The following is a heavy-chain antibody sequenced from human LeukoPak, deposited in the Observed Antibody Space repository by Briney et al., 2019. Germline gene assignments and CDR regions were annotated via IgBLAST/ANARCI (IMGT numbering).Heavy chain of an antibody. J-gene: IGHJ5*02. CDR3: ASLNYYDSTGSRVDP. CDR2: IIPVLDVA. D-gene: IGHD3-22*01. V-gene: IGHV1-69*04. Sequence: PSEKVSCKASGGTFSSYAISWVRQAPGQRLEWMGRIIPVLDVANYAQKFQGRVTISADTVTSTAYMEMNSLRSEDTAVYYCASLNYYDSTGSRVDPWGRGTLVIVSS. CDR1: GGTFSSYA.